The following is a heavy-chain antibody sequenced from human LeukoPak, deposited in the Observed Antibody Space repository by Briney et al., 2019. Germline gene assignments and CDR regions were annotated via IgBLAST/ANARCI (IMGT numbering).Heavy chain of an antibody. J-gene: IGHJ2*01. Sequence: GGSLRLSCAASGFTFSSYAMSWVRQTPGKGLEWVSTMRDSGGSTYYVDSVKGRFTISRDNSKNTLYLQMNSLRPEDTAVYYCAKGYYGAYPYWYFDLWGRGTLVTVSS. V-gene: IGHV3-23*01. CDR1: GFTFSSYA. D-gene: IGHD4-17*01. CDR3: AKGYYGAYPYWYFDL. CDR2: MRDSGGST.